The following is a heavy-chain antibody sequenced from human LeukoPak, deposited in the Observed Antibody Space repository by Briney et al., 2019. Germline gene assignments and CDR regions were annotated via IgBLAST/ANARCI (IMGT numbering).Heavy chain of an antibody. D-gene: IGHD3-22*01. V-gene: IGHV3-30*02. J-gene: IGHJ4*02. CDR2: IRYDGTNK. Sequence: GGSLRLSCVASGFSFSSYGMHWVRQAPGKGLEWVAFIRYDGTNKYYTDSARGRFTISRDNSRNTLYLQMNSLRVEDTALYYCAKYYHEGSGASPLHYWGQGTLVTVSS. CDR1: GFSFSSYG. CDR3: AKYYHEGSGASPLHY.